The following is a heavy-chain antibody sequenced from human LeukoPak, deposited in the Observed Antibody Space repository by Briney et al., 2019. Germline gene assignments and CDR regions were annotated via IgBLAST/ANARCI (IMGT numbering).Heavy chain of an antibody. Sequence: ASVKVSCKASGGTFSSYAISWVRQAPGQGLEWMGRISAYNGNTNYAQKFQGRVTMTTDASTTTAYMELRSLRSDDTAVYYCARGQAGSDYGDPDPLGYWGQGTLVIVSS. J-gene: IGHJ4*02. V-gene: IGHV1-18*01. CDR3: ARGQAGSDYGDPDPLGY. CDR2: ISAYNGNT. D-gene: IGHD4-17*01. CDR1: GGTFSSYA.